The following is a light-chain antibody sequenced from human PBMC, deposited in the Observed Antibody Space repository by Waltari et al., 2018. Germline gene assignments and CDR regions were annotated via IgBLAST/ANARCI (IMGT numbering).Light chain of an antibody. CDR3: QQYNDWPPSYT. V-gene: IGKV3-15*01. CDR2: GTS. CDR1: QSVRSN. J-gene: IGKJ2*01. Sequence: EIVMTQSPVTLSVSPGERATPSCRASQSVRSNLAWYKQKPGQAPRLLIHGTSTRATGIPARFSGSGSGTEFILTISRVQSGDFAVYYCQQYNDWPPSYTFGQGTKLEIK.